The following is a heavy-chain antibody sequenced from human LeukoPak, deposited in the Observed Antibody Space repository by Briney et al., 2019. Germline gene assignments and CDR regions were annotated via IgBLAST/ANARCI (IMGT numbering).Heavy chain of an antibody. V-gene: IGHV3-66*01. CDR3: AREGSSGWYEFWFDP. D-gene: IGHD6-19*01. J-gene: IGHJ5*02. CDR2: IYSAGTT. Sequence: GGSLRLSCAASGFTVSNNYMSWVRPALGKGLERVSVIYSAGTTYYADSVKGRFTISRDNSRNTLYLQMNSLRAEDTAVYYCAREGSSGWYEFWFDPWGQGTLVTVSS. CDR1: GFTVSNNY.